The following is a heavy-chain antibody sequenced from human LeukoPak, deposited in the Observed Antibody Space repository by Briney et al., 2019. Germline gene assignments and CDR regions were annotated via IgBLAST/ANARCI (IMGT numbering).Heavy chain of an antibody. CDR1: GFTFSSYW. J-gene: IGHJ4*02. V-gene: IGHV3-21*01. D-gene: IGHD4-17*01. CDR2: ISSSSSYI. Sequence: GGSLRLSCAASGFTFSSYWMSWVRQAPGKGLEWVSSISSSSSYIYYADSVKGRFTISRDNAKNSLYLQMNSLRAEDTAVYYCARDPDYGDRVFDYWGQGTLVTVSS. CDR3: ARDPDYGDRVFDY.